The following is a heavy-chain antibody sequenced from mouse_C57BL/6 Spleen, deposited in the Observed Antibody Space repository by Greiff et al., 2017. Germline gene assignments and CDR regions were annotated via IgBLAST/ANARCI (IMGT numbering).Heavy chain of an antibody. CDR1: GYSITSGYY. CDR2: ISYDGSN. Sequence: DVQLQESGPGLVKPSQSLSLTCSVTGYSITSGYYWNWIRQFPGNKLEWMGYISYDGSNNYNPSLKNRISITRDTSKNQFFLKLNSVTTEDTATYYCARGAGDAMDYWGQGTSVTVSS. CDR3: ARGAGDAMDY. J-gene: IGHJ4*01. V-gene: IGHV3-6*01.